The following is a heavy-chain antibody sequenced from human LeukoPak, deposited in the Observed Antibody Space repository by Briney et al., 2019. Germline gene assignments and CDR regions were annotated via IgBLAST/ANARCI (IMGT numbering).Heavy chain of an antibody. CDR2: ISAYNGNT. V-gene: IGHV1-18*01. CDR1: GYTFTSYG. D-gene: IGHD1-1*01. CDR3: ARSFQLERRTYYFDY. Sequence: ASVKVSCKASGYTFTSYGISWVRQAPGQGLEWMGWISAYNGNTNYAQKLQGRVTMTTDTSTSTAYMELRSLRSDDTSVYYCARSFQLERRTYYFDYWGQGTLVTVSS. J-gene: IGHJ4*02.